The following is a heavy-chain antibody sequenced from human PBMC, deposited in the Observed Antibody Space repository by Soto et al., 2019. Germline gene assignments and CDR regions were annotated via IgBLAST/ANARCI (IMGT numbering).Heavy chain of an antibody. CDR3: AKGSSWFGELYADY. CDR2: ISGSGGST. J-gene: IGHJ4*02. D-gene: IGHD3-10*01. V-gene: IGHV3-23*01. CDR1: GFTFSSYA. Sequence: GGSLTLSCAASGFTFSSYALSWVRPAPGKGLEGVSTISGSGGSTYFADSVKGRFTISRDNSKNTLFLHMNSLRAEDTAVYYCAKGSSWFGELYADYWGQG.